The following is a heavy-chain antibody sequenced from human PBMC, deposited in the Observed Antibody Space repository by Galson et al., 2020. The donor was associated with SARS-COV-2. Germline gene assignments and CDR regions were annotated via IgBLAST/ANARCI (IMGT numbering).Heavy chain of an antibody. Sequence: GESLKISCAASGFTFSNAWMSWVRQAPGKGLEWVGRIKSKTDGGTTDYAAPVKGRFTISRDDSKNTLYLQMNSLKTEDTAVYYCTTDPYDSVWAGMRGYYYYMDVWGKGTTVTVSS. CDR1: GFTFSNAW. CDR2: IKSKTDGGTT. CDR3: TTDPYDSVWAGMRGYYYYMDV. J-gene: IGHJ6*03. V-gene: IGHV3-15*01. D-gene: IGHD3-16*01.